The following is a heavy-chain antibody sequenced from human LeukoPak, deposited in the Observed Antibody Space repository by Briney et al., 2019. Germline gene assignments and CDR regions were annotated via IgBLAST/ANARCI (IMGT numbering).Heavy chain of an antibody. CDR2: IWYDGSNK. V-gene: IGHV3-33*01. CDR3: RSDYDGAYYFDY. Sequence: GGSLRLSCAASGFTFSSYGMHWVRQAPGKGLEWVAVIWYDGSNKYYADSVKGRFTISRDNSKNTLYLQMNSLRDEDTAVYYCRSDYDGAYYFDYWGQGTLVTVSS. D-gene: IGHD5-12*01. CDR1: GFTFSSYG. J-gene: IGHJ4*02.